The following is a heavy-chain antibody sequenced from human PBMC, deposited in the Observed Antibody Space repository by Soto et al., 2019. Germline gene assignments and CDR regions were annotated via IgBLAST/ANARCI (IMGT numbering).Heavy chain of an antibody. CDR2: INPFGGST. J-gene: IGHJ4*02. Sequence: QVLLVQSGAEVKKPGASVKLSCKASGYTFTSYYMHWVRQAPGQGPEWVGIINPFGGSTSYAQNFQGRSTMTSDTSTRTVYMELSGLRSEDTAVYYCARALPRIAASREGDYWGQGTLVTVSS. V-gene: IGHV1-46*01. CDR3: ARALPRIAASREGDY. CDR1: GYTFTSYY. D-gene: IGHD6-6*01.